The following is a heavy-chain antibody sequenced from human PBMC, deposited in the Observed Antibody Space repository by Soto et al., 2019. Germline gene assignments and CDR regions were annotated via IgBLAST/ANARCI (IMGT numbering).Heavy chain of an antibody. CDR3: AKSLTHCTNGVCYLPQHYYYYMDV. J-gene: IGHJ6*03. V-gene: IGHV3-30*18. CDR2: ISYDGSNK. D-gene: IGHD2-8*01. CDR1: GFTFSSYG. Sequence: GGSLRLSCAASGFTFSSYGMHWVRQAPGKGLEWVAVISYDGSNKYYADSVKGRFTISRDNSKNTLYLQMNSLRAEDTAVYYCAKSLTHCTNGVCYLPQHYYYYMDVWGKGTTVTVSS.